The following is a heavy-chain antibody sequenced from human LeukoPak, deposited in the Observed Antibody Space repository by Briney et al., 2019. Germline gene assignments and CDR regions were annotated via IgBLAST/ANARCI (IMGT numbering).Heavy chain of an antibody. CDR3: ARGPNSNWSGLDF. Sequence: GGSLRLSCTASGFSFSGHWMHWARQLPGKGLVWVSRTSPTGSTTSYADSVKGRFTVSRDNAKNTLYLQVNNLRAEDTAVYYCARGPNSNWSGLDFWGQGTLLTVSS. CDR2: TSPTGSTT. CDR1: GFSFSGHW. J-gene: IGHJ4*02. V-gene: IGHV3-74*01. D-gene: IGHD6-6*01.